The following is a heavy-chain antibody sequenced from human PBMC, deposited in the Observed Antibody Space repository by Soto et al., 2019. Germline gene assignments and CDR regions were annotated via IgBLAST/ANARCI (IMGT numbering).Heavy chain of an antibody. CDR1: GGSISSGGYS. J-gene: IGHJ5*02. D-gene: IGHD3-3*01. V-gene: IGHV4-30-2*01. CDR2: IYHSGST. Sequence: PSETLSLTCAVSGGSISSGGYSWSWIRQPPGKGLEWIGYIYHSGSTYYNPSLKSRVTISVDRSKNQFSLKLSSVTAADTAVYCCAREFVLVAYDDMWSGSHEGWSDPWVPGTLVTVSS. CDR3: AREFVLVAYDDMWSGSHEGWSDP.